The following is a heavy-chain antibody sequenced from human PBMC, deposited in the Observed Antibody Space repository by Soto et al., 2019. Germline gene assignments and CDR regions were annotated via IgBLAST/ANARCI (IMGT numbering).Heavy chain of an antibody. V-gene: IGHV4-34*01. J-gene: IGHJ6*03. Sequence: SQTLSLTCAVYGGSFSGLYWSWIRQPPGKGLEWIGEINHSGSTNYNPSLKSRVTISVDTSKNQFSLELSSLRSEDTAVYYCARGYNGDYLNYYYYYYMDVWGKGTTVTVSS. D-gene: IGHD4-17*01. CDR2: INHSGST. CDR1: GGSFSGLY. CDR3: ARGYNGDYLNYYYYYYMDV.